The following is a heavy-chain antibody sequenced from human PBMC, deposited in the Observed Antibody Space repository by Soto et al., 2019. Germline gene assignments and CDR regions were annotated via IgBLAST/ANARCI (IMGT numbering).Heavy chain of an antibody. Sequence: PSETLSLTCTVSGGSISSYYWSWIRQPPGKGLEWIGYIYYSGSTNYNPSLKSRVTISVDTSKNQFSLKLSSVTAADTAVHYCARDANYVAGFDYWGQGTLVTVSS. CDR2: IYYSGST. CDR1: GGSISSYY. V-gene: IGHV4-59*01. D-gene: IGHD6-19*01. J-gene: IGHJ4*02. CDR3: ARDANYVAGFDY.